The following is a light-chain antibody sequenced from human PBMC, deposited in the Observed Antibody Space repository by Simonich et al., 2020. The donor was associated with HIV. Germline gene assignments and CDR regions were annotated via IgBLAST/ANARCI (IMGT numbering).Light chain of an antibody. Sequence: DIVMTQSPDSLAVSLGERATINCKSSQSVLYSSNNKNYLAWYQQKPGQPPKRLIYWASTRESGVPDRFSGSGSGTDFTLTISSLQAEDVAVYYCQQYYSTPDTFGPGTKVDIK. CDR3: QQYYSTPDT. V-gene: IGKV4-1*01. CDR2: WAS. CDR1: QSVLYSSNNKNY. J-gene: IGKJ3*01.